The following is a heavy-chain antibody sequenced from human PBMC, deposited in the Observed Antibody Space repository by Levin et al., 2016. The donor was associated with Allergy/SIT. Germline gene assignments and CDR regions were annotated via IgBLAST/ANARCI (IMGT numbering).Heavy chain of an antibody. CDR2: ISSSSSYT. V-gene: IGHV3-11*06. CDR3: ARVAAAGTGYYGMDV. Sequence: WIRQPPGKGLEWVSYISSSSSYTNYADSVKGRFTISRDNAKNSLYLQMNSLRAEDTAVYYCARVAAAGTGYYGMDVWGQGTTVTVSS. J-gene: IGHJ6*02. D-gene: IGHD6-13*01.